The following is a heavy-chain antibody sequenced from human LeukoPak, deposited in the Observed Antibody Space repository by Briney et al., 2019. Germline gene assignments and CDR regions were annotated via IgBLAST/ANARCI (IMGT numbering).Heavy chain of an antibody. CDR1: GGSFSGYY. Sequence: ASETLSLTCAVYGGSFSGYYWSWIRQPPGKGLEWIGEINHSGSTNYNPSLKSRVTISVDTSKNQFSLKLSSVTAADTAVYYCAREGSEEAAGSLGYYYYYMDVWGKGTTVTVSS. CDR2: INHSGST. D-gene: IGHD6-13*01. J-gene: IGHJ6*03. V-gene: IGHV4-34*01. CDR3: AREGSEEAAGSLGYYYYYMDV.